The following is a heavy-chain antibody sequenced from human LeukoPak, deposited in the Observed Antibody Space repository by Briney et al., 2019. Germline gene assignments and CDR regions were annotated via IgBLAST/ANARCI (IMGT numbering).Heavy chain of an antibody. CDR1: GFTFGDYA. CDR3: TTQGEGYYYDSSGYTEDY. CDR2: IRSKAYGGTT. D-gene: IGHD3-22*01. J-gene: IGHJ4*02. V-gene: IGHV3-49*04. Sequence: GGSLRLSCTASGFTFGDYAMSWVRQAPGKGLEWVGFIRSKAYGGTTEYAASVKGRFTISRDDSKSIAYPQMNSLKTEDTAVYYCTTQGEGYYYDSSGYTEDYWGQGTLVTVSS.